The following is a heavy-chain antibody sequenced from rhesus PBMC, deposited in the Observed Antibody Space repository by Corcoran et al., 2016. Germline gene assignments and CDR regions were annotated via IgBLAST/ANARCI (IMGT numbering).Heavy chain of an antibody. CDR3: ARRSGSYYYSFDY. D-gene: IGHD3-16*01. Sequence: QVQLQESGPGLVKPSETLSLTCTVSGGSISGYYYCRWIRQPPGKGLEWIGGIYGNSASTYYNPSLKSRVTISKDTSKNQFSLKLSSVTAADTAVYYCARRSGSYYYSFDYWGQGVLVTVSS. CDR1: GGSISGYYY. V-gene: IGHV4-143*01. CDR2: IYGNSAST. J-gene: IGHJ4*01.